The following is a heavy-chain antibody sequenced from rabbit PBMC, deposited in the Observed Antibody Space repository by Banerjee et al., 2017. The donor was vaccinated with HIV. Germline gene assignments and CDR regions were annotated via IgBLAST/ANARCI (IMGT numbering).Heavy chain of an antibody. CDR2: IYAGSSGST. J-gene: IGHJ4*01. V-gene: IGHV1S40*01. CDR3: ARRIGSSPYGSFSL. Sequence: GGGLVKPGGTLTLTCKASGFTLSSYFMCWVRQAPGKGLEWIGCIYAGSSGSTDYASWAKGRFTISKTSSTVDLKMTSLTAADTATYFCARRIGSSPYGSFSLWGQGTLVTVS. CDR1: GFTLSSYF. D-gene: IGHD8-1*01.